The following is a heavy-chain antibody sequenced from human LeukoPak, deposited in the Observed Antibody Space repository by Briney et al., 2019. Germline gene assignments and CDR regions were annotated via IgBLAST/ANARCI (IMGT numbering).Heavy chain of an antibody. J-gene: IGHJ4*02. CDR3: AKDNRGYSCGYVVDY. D-gene: IGHD5-18*01. V-gene: IGHV3-30*18. Sequence: GGSLRLSCAASGFTFSSYGMHWVRQAPGKGLEWVAVISYDGSNKYYADSVKGRFTISRDNSKNTLYLQMNSLRAEDTAVYYCAKDNRGYSCGYVVDYWGQGTLVTVSS. CDR2: ISYDGSNK. CDR1: GFTFSSYG.